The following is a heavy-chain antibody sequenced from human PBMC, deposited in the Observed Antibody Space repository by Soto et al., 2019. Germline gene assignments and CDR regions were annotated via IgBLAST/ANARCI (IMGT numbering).Heavy chain of an antibody. V-gene: IGHV3-30*18. CDR1: GFTFSSYG. CDR3: AKGTPYYDFLSGYPFDY. Sequence: QVQLVESGGGVVQPGRSLRLSCAASGFTFSSYGMHWVRQAPGKGLGWVAVISYDGRNKYHADSVKGRFNISRDNSKKSLYLQMNSLRAEDTAVYYCAKGTPYYDFLSGYPFDYWGQGTLVTVSS. CDR2: ISYDGRNK. D-gene: IGHD3-3*01. J-gene: IGHJ4*02.